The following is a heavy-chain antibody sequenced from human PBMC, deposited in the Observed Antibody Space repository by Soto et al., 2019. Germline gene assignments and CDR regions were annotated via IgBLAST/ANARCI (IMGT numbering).Heavy chain of an antibody. J-gene: IGHJ6*02. Sequence: ASVKVSCKASGYTFTSYAMHWVRQAPGQRLEWMGWINAGNGNTKYSQKFQGRVTITRDTSASTAYMELSSLRSEDTAVYYCASAGYSSAPPGRSHPPPKPTYYYYGMDGWGQGTTVTVSS. V-gene: IGHV1-3*01. CDR2: INAGNGNT. CDR1: GYTFTSYA. CDR3: ASAGYSSAPPGRSHPPPKPTYYYYGMDG. D-gene: IGHD6-19*01.